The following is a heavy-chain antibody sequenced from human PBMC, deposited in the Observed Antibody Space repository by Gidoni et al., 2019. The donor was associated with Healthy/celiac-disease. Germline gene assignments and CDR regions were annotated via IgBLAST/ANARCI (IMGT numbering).Heavy chain of an antibody. CDR3: ARDRGSWLAASDY. J-gene: IGHJ4*02. V-gene: IGHV3-7*01. CDR1: GFTFSSYW. Sequence: EVQLVESGGGLVQPGGSLRLSCAASGFTFSSYWMSWVRQAPGKGLEWLANIKQDGSEKYYVDSVKGRFTISRDNAKNSLYLQMNSLRAEDTAVYYCARDRGSWLAASDYWGQGTLVTVSS. CDR2: IKQDGSEK. D-gene: IGHD6-13*01.